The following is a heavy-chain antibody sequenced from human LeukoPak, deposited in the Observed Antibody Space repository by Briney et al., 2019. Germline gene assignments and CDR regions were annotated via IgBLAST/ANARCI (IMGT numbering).Heavy chain of an antibody. Sequence: GGSLRLSCTASGFTLSSYEMRWIRQAAGKGLEWVSVIYSGGSTYYADSVKGRFTISRDNSKNTLYLQMNSLRAEDTAVYYCATIDYWGQGTLVTVSS. J-gene: IGHJ4*02. CDR2: IYSGGST. V-gene: IGHV3-66*01. CDR3: ATIDY. CDR1: GFTLSSYE.